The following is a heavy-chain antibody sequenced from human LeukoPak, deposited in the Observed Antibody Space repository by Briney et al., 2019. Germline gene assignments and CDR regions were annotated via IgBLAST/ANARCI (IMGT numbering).Heavy chain of an antibody. Sequence: PSETLSLTCTVSGGSISSYYWSWIRQPPGKGLEWIGYIYYSGSTNYNPSLKSRVTISVDTSKNQFSLKLSSVTAADTAVYYCARTHFGYYDSSGYDGSAFGIWGQGTMVTVSS. CDR2: IYYSGST. D-gene: IGHD3-22*01. CDR1: GGSISSYY. J-gene: IGHJ3*02. CDR3: ARTHFGYYDSSGYDGSAFGI. V-gene: IGHV4-59*08.